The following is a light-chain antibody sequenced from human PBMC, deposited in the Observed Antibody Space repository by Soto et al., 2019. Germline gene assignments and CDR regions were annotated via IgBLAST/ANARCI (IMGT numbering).Light chain of an antibody. Sequence: DIQMTQPPSTRSASVGDRVTMTCRASQSISNSLAWYQQKPGKAPKLLIYRASALQSGVPSRFSGSGSGTDFTLTISCLQSEDFATYYCQQYYSYRRTFGQGTKVDI. CDR1: QSISNS. CDR2: RAS. V-gene: IGKV1-5*03. CDR3: QQYYSYRRT. J-gene: IGKJ1*01.